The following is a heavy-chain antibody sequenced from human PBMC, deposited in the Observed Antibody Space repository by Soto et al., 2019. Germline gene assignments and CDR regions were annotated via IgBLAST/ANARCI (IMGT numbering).Heavy chain of an antibody. CDR2: ISGSGVST. J-gene: IGHJ4*02. Sequence: PGGSLRLSCAASGFTFSSYAMSWVRQAPGKGLEWVSAISGSGVSTYYADSVKGRFTISRDNSRNTLYLQMNSLRAEDTAVYYCAKDRIVAAVPYYFDYWGQGTLVTVSS. D-gene: IGHD6-13*01. V-gene: IGHV3-23*01. CDR3: AKDRIVAAVPYYFDY. CDR1: GFTFSSYA.